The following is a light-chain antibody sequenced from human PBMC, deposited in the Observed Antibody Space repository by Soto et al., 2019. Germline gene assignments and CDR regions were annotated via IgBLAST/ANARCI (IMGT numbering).Light chain of an antibody. CDR3: QQYYSSRT. J-gene: IGKJ1*01. CDR2: GGS. Sequence: EIVLTQSPGTVSLSPGERATLSCRASQSVGSRWLAWYQQKPGQAPRVLIYGGSNRATGIPDRFSGSGSGTDFTLTISRLGPEDFAVYSCQQYYSSRTFGQGTKVEMK. CDR1: QSVGSRW. V-gene: IGKV3-20*01.